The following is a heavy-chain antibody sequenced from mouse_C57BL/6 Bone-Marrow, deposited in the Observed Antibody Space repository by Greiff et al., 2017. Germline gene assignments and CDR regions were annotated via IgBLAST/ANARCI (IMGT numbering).Heavy chain of an antibody. V-gene: IGHV1-82*01. J-gene: IGHJ2*01. CDR3: ARSEDGYCFYYFDY. CDR1: GYAFSSSW. Sequence: QVQLKESGPELVKPGASVKISCKASGYAFSSSWMNWVKQRPGKGLEWIGRIYPGDGDTTYNGKFKGKATLTADKSSSTAYMQLSSLTSEDSAVYFCARSEDGYCFYYFDYWGQGTTLTVSS. D-gene: IGHD2-3*01. CDR2: IYPGDGDT.